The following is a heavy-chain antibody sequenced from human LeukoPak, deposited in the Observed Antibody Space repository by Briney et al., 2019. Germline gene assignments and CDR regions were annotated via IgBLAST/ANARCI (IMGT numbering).Heavy chain of an antibody. D-gene: IGHD3-10*01. CDR2: IYHSGST. Sequence: SETLSLTCTASGYSISSGYYWGWIRQPPGKGLEWIGSIYHSGSTYYNPSLKSRVTMSVDTPKNQFSLKLSSVTAADTAVYYCARAVGSGSFQTYYYYMDVWGKGTTVTISS. CDR3: ARAVGSGSFQTYYYYMDV. J-gene: IGHJ6*03. CDR1: GYSISSGYY. V-gene: IGHV4-38-2*02.